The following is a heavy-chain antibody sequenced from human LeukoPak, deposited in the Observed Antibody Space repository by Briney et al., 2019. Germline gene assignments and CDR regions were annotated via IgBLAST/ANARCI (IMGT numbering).Heavy chain of an antibody. V-gene: IGHV3-74*01. CDR3: ARDLPGGITIFGG. Sequence: PGGSLRLSCAASGFTVSSNYMSWVRQAPGKGLVWVSRINSDASLTSYADSVKGRFTISRDNAKNTLYLQMNNLRAEDTAVYYCARDLPGGITIFGGRGQGTLVTVSS. CDR1: GFTVSSNY. D-gene: IGHD3-3*01. CDR2: INSDASLT. J-gene: IGHJ4*02.